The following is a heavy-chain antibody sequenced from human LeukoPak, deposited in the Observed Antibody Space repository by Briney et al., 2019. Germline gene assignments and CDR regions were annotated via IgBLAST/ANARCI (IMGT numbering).Heavy chain of an antibody. CDR1: GGSFNGYY. D-gene: IGHD3-10*01. Sequence: SETLSLTCAAYGGSFNGYYWNWIRQPPGKGLEWIGEIYRSGSTNYNPSLKSRVTISVDTSKNQFSLKLSSVTAADTAVYYCASQENGSGSYSNDYWGQGTLVTVSS. J-gene: IGHJ4*02. CDR2: IYRSGST. CDR3: ASQENGSGSYSNDY. V-gene: IGHV4-34*01.